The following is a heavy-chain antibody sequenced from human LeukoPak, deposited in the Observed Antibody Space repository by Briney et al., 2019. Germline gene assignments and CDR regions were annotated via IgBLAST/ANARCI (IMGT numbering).Heavy chain of an antibody. J-gene: IGHJ4*02. Sequence: ASVKVSCKASGYTFTNNYLHWVRQAPGQGLEWMGMIYPRDGSTSYAQNFQGRVTVTRDTSTTTVHMELRGLRSEDTAVYYCARDQEGFDYWGQGTVVSVSS. CDR3: ARDQEGFDY. CDR2: IYPRDGST. V-gene: IGHV1-46*01. CDR1: GYTFTNNY.